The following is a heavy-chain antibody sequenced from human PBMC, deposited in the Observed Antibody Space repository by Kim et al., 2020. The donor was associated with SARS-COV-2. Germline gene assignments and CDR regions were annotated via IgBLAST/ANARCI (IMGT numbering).Heavy chain of an antibody. D-gene: IGHD2-21*02. V-gene: IGHV3-43*01. CDR1: GFTFDDYT. J-gene: IGHJ4*02. CDR3: AKDIERDCGGDCYSLDY. CDR2: ISWDGGST. Sequence: GGSLRLSCAASGFTFDDYTMHWVRQAPGKGLEWVSLISWDGGSTYYADSVKGRFTISRDNSKNSLYLQMNSLRTEDTALYYSAKDIERDCGGDCYSLDYWGQGTMVPVSS.